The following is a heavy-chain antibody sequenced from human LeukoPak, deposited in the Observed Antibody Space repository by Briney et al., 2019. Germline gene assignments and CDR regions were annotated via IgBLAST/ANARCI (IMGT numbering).Heavy chain of an antibody. CDR3: ARDLGYGSGSYYFDY. V-gene: IGHV4-4*02. CDR2: IYHSGST. J-gene: IGHJ4*02. D-gene: IGHD3-10*01. Sequence: PSGTLSLTCAVSGGFISSSNWWSWVRQPPGKGLEWIGEIYHSGSTNYNPSLKSRVTISVDTSKNQFSLKLSSVTAADTAVYYCARDLGYGSGSYYFDYWGQGTLVTVSS. CDR1: GGFISSSNW.